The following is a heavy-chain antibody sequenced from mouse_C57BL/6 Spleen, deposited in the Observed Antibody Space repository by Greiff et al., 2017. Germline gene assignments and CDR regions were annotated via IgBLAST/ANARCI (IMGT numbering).Heavy chain of an antibody. V-gene: IGHV1-50*01. CDR1: GYTFTSYW. CDR3: ATSDFDY. CDR2: IAPSDSYT. J-gene: IGHJ2*01. Sequence: QVQLQQPGAELVKPGTSVKLSCKASGYTFTSYWMQWVKQRPGQGLEWIGEIAPSDSYTNYNQKFKGKATLPVDTSSSTAYMQLSSLTSEDSAVYYCATSDFDYWGQGTTLTVSS.